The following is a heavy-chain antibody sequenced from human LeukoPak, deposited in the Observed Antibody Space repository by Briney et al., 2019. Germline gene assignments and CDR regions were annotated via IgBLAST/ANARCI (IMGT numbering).Heavy chain of an antibody. CDR1: GFTFSSYW. J-gene: IGHJ4*02. CDR2: IRYDGSNK. CDR3: AKELEAYCGGDCYSNFDY. Sequence: GGSLRLSCAASGFTFSSYWMSWVRQAPGKGLEWVAFIRYDGSNKYYADSVKGRFTISRDNSKNTLYLQMNSLRAEDTAVYYCAKELEAYCGGDCYSNFDYWGQGTLVTVSS. V-gene: IGHV3-30*02. D-gene: IGHD2-21*01.